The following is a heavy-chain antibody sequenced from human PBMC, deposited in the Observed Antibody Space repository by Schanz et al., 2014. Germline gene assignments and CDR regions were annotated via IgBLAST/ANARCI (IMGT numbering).Heavy chain of an antibody. Sequence: EVQLVESGGGLVQPGGSLRLSCAASGFTFSNYWMSWVRQAPGKGLEWVSSVSHGGTYIYYADSVRGRFTISRDNAKNSVYLQMHSLRAEDTALYYCARDRDAGGYDSWGQGTLVTVSS. CDR2: VSHGGTYI. D-gene: IGHD2-8*02. CDR1: GFTFSNYW. V-gene: IGHV3-21*01. CDR3: ARDRDAGGYDS. J-gene: IGHJ5*01.